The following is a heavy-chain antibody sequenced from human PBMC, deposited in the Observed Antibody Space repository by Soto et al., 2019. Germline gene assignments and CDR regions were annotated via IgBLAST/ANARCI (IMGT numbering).Heavy chain of an antibody. Sequence: PGGSLRLSCAASGFTFSSYAMHWVRQAPGKGLEWVAVISYDGSNKYYADSVKGRFTISRDNSKNTLYLQMTSLRAEDTAVYYCARDRGYSYGNYFDYWGQGTLVTVSS. CDR1: GFTFSSYA. CDR2: ISYDGSNK. CDR3: ARDRGYSYGNYFDY. D-gene: IGHD5-18*01. J-gene: IGHJ4*02. V-gene: IGHV3-30-3*01.